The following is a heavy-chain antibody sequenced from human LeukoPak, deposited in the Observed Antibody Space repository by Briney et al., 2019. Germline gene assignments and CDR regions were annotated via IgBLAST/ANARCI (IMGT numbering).Heavy chain of an antibody. J-gene: IGHJ3*02. CDR3: ARESAIVVVVAAGAFDI. CDR1: GGAVSSGHYY. V-gene: IGHV4-61*01. D-gene: IGHD2-15*01. CDR2: IYNSEST. Sequence: KPSETLCLTGTVSGGAVSSGHYYWSWIRQPPGKGLEWIGYIYNSESTNYNPSLKSRVTISVDTSKNQFSLKLSSVTAADTAVYYCARESAIVVVVAAGAFDIWGQGTMVTVSS.